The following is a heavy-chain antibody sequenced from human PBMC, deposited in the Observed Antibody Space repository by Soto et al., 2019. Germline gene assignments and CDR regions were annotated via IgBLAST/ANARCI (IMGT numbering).Heavy chain of an antibody. D-gene: IGHD2-8*02. CDR1: GFIFSNYG. Sequence: QVQLVESGGGVVQPGRSLRLSCVPSGFIFSNYGMHWVRQAPGKALEWVAVISYDGNKKDYGDSVKGRFTISRDNSKNTLYLQMSSLRTEDTAIYYCAKDNCSGGECFSRFDCWGQGTQVTVSS. V-gene: IGHV3-30*18. CDR3: AKDNCSGGECFSRFDC. J-gene: IGHJ4*02. CDR2: ISYDGNKK.